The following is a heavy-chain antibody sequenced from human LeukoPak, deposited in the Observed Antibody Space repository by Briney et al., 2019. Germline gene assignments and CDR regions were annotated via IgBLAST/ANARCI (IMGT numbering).Heavy chain of an antibody. J-gene: IGHJ6*03. Sequence: ASVKVSCTASGYTFTSYYMHWVRQAPAPGLEWMGIINPSCGSTTYAQKFQGRVTMTRDTSTSTVYMELSSLRSEDTAVYYCARDSFDYDILTGYYSDYYYYMDVWGKGTTVTISS. CDR1: GYTFTSYY. CDR2: INPSCGST. D-gene: IGHD3-9*01. CDR3: ARDSFDYDILTGYYSDYYYYMDV. V-gene: IGHV1-46*01.